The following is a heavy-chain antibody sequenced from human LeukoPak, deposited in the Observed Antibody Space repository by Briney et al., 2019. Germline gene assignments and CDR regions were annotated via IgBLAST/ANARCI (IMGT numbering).Heavy chain of an antibody. J-gene: IGHJ4*01. V-gene: IGHV3-30*18. Sequence: PGGSLRLSCAASGFTFSSYGMHWVRQAPGKGLEWVAVISYDGSNKYYADSVKGRFTISRDNSKNTLYLQMNSLRAEDTAVYYCAKGEMATISXXXXXYXFXYWGXXTLVTVS. D-gene: IGHD5-24*01. CDR2: ISYDGSNK. CDR3: AKGEMATISXXXXXYXFXY. CDR1: GFTFSSYG.